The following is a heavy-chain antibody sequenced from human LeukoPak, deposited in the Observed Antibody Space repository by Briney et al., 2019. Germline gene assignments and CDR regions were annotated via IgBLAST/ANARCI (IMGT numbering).Heavy chain of an antibody. CDR3: ARDPLDF. V-gene: IGHV3-48*02. CDR2: ITTTSSAI. Sequence: GGSLRLSCAASGFTFSTYTMSWVRQAPGKGLEWISYITTTSSAIYYADSVRGRFTISRDNARNSLYLQMNSLRDEDTAVYYCARDPLDFWGQGALVTVSS. CDR1: GFTFSTYT. J-gene: IGHJ4*02.